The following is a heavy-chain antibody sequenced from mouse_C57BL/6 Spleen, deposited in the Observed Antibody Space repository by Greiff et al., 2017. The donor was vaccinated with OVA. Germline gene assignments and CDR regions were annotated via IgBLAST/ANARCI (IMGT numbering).Heavy chain of an antibody. CDR3: ASLWDLYYFDY. J-gene: IGHJ2*01. CDR2: ISGGGGNT. V-gene: IGHV5-9*01. CDR1: GFTFSSYT. D-gene: IGHD4-1*01. Sequence: DVHLVESGGGLVKPGGSLKLSCAASGFTFSSYTMSWVRQTPEKRLEWVATISGGGGNTYYPDSVKGRFTISRDNAKNTLYLQMSSLRSEDTALYYCASLWDLYYFDYWGQGTTLTVSS.